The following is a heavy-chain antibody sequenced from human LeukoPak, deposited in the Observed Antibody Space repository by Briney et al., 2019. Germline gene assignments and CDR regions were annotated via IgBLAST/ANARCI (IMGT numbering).Heavy chain of an antibody. V-gene: IGHV3-20*04. Sequence: PGGSLRLSSAASGFTFDDYGMSWVRQAPGKGLEWVSGINWNGGSTGYADSVKGRFTISRDNAKNSLYLQTNSLRAEDTALYYCARSSGSGWYEEGFDYWGQGTLVTVSS. D-gene: IGHD6-19*01. CDR2: INWNGGST. J-gene: IGHJ4*02. CDR3: ARSSGSGWYEEGFDY. CDR1: GFTFDDYG.